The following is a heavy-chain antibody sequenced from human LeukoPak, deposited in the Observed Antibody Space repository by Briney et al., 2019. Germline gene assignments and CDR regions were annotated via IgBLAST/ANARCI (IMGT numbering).Heavy chain of an antibody. J-gene: IGHJ2*01. V-gene: IGHV1-2*02. CDR1: GYTFTGYY. D-gene: IGHD3-16*01. CDR3: AGGGLYFDL. CDR2: INTNSGGA. Sequence: GASVKVSCKASGYTFTGYYMHWVRQAPGQGLEWMGWINTNSGGANYAQKLQGRVTMTRATSNSPAYMGLSRLRSDDTAVYYCAGGGLYFDLWGRGTLVTVSS.